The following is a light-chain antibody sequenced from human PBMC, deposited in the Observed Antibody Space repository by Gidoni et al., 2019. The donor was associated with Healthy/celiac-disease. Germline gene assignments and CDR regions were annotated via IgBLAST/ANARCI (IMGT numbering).Light chain of an antibody. Sequence: EIVLTQSPATLSLSPGERATLSCRASQSVSSYLAWYQQKPGQAPRLLIYDASNKSTGIPARYSGSGSGTDFTLTISSLEPEDLAVYCGQERSNRPPWKFSQGTKVGIK. CDR3: QERSNRPPWK. J-gene: IGKJ1*01. CDR1: QSVSSY. CDR2: DAS. V-gene: IGKV3-11*01.